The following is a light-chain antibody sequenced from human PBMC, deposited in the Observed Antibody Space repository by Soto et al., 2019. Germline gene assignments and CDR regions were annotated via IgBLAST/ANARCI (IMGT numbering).Light chain of an antibody. J-gene: IGKJ4*01. CDR1: QSVSTW. CDR2: KAS. Sequence: DIQMTQSPSTLSASVGDRVTITCRASQSVSTWLAWYQQKPGKAPKLLIHKASTLENEVPSRFSGSGSGTDFTLTISGLQPDDFATYYFRQYHIYPVTFGGGTKVEIK. CDR3: RQYHIYPVT. V-gene: IGKV1-5*03.